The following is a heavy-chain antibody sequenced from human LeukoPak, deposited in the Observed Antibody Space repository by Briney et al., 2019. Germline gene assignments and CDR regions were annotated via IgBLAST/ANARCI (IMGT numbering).Heavy chain of an antibody. CDR2: ISSSSLTI. J-gene: IGHJ4*02. CDR1: GFTSSSYN. Sequence: GGSLRLSCAASGFTSSSYNMNWVRQAPGKGLEWVSYISSSSLTINYADSVKGRFTISRDNARNSLYLQMNSLRAEDTAVYFCARRVSGSYGFDYWGQGTLVTVSS. CDR3: ARRVSGSYGFDY. D-gene: IGHD1-26*01. V-gene: IGHV3-48*01.